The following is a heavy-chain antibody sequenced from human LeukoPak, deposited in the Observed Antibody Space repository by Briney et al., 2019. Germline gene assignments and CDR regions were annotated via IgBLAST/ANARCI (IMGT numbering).Heavy chain of an antibody. CDR3: AADRGYSGYGNYDY. Sequence: SVKVSCKASGFTFTSSAMQWVRQARGQRLEWIGWIVVGSGNTNYARKFQERVTITRDMSTSTAYMELGSLRSEDTAVYYCAADRGYSGYGNYDYWGQGTLVTVSS. CDR1: GFTFTSSA. CDR2: IVVGSGNT. J-gene: IGHJ4*02. V-gene: IGHV1-58*02. D-gene: IGHD5-12*01.